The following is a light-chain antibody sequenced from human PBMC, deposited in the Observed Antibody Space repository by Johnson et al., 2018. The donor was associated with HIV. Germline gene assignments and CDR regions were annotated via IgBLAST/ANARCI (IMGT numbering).Light chain of an antibody. V-gene: IGLV1-51*01. Sequence: QSVLTQPPSVSAAPGQKVTISCSGSSSNIGNNYVSWYQQLPGTAPKLLIYDNNKRPSGIPDRFSGSKSGTSATLGITGLQTGDEADYYCGTWDSSLSAYVFGPGPKVPVL. CDR1: SSNIGNNY. CDR2: DNN. CDR3: GTWDSSLSAYV. J-gene: IGLJ1*01.